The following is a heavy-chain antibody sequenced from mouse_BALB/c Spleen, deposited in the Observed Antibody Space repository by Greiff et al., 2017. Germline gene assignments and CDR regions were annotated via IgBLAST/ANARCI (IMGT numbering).Heavy chain of an antibody. V-gene: IGHV14-3*02. CDR1: GFNIKDTY. J-gene: IGHJ4*01. CDR2: IDPANGNT. CDR3: EGDDEYDHYAMDY. D-gene: IGHD2-4*01. Sequence: VQLQQSGAELVKPGASVKLSCTASGFNIKDTYMHWVKQRPEQGLEWIGRIDPANGNTKYDPKFQGKATITADTSSNTAYLQLSSLTSEDTAVYYCEGDDEYDHYAMDYWGQGTSVTVSS.